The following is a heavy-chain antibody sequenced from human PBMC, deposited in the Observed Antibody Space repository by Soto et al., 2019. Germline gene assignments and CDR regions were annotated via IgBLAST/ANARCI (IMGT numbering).Heavy chain of an antibody. CDR1: GGSISSYY. CDR3: ARHNGGATPVIGYYYYYYMDV. CDR2: IYYSGST. J-gene: IGHJ6*03. Sequence: SETLSLTCTVSGGSISSYYWSWIRQPPGKGLEWIGYIYYSGSTNYNPSLKSRVTISVDTSKNQFSLKLSSVTAADTAVYYCARHNGGATPVIGYYYYYYMDVWGKGTTVTVSS. V-gene: IGHV4-59*08. D-gene: IGHD3-10*01.